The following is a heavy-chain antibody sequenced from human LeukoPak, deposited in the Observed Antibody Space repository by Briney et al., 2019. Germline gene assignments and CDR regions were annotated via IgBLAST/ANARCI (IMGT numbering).Heavy chain of an antibody. J-gene: IGHJ5*01. V-gene: IGHV3-7*01. CDR3: AKEGAYPIITYDS. CDR2: IKRDGNEK. D-gene: IGHD3-10*01. Sequence: GGSLRLSCAASGFTFSSYWMNWVRQAPGKGLEWVSNIKRDGNEKKYVDSVKGRFSISRDNAKNSLYLRMDSLRAEDTAVYYCAKEGAYPIITYDSWGQGALVTVSS. CDR1: GFTFSSYW.